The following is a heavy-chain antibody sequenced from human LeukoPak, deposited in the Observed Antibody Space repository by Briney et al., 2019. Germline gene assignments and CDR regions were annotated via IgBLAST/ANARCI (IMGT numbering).Heavy chain of an antibody. Sequence: PSETLSLTCTVSGGSISSGGYYWSWIRQHPGKGLEWIGYIYYSGSTYYNPSLKSRVTISVDTSKNQFSLKLSSVTAADTAVYYCARDPVSDYARGWYYYMDVWGKGTTVTVSS. J-gene: IGHJ6*03. D-gene: IGHD4-17*01. CDR2: IYYSGST. V-gene: IGHV4-31*03. CDR3: ARDPVSDYARGWYYYMDV. CDR1: GGSISSGGYY.